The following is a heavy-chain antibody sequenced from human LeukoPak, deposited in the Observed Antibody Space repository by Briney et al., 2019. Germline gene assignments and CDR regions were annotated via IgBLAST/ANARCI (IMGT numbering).Heavy chain of an antibody. Sequence: PSETLSLTCAVYGGSFSGYYWSWIRQPPGRGLEWIGEINHSGSTNYNPSLKSRVTISVDPSKNQFSLKPSSVTAADSSVYYYPCFWSGVDYLDYWGQGTLVTVSS. CDR2: INHSGST. V-gene: IGHV4-34*01. J-gene: IGHJ4*02. CDR1: GGSFSGYY. D-gene: IGHD2-8*01. CDR3: PCFWSGVDYLDY.